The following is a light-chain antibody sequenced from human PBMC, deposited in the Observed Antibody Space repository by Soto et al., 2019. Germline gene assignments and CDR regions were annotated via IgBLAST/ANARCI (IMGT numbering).Light chain of an antibody. CDR3: QHYGDSSWT. V-gene: IGKV3-20*01. CDR2: GTS. CDR1: RSVRDTL. J-gene: IGKJ1*01. Sequence: EIVLTQSPGTLSLYPGERATRSGRADRSVRDTLLTWFQQKPGQAPRLLIFGTSNRAPGIPDRFSGSWSVTDFTLTISRLEPDDFAVYYCQHYGDSSWTFGQGTKVDIK.